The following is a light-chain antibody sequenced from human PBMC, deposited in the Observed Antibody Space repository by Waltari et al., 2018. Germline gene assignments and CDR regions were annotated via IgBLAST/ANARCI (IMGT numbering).Light chain of an antibody. Sequence: DIVMTQSPDSLAVSLGERATINCKSSQSVLYSSNNKNYLAWYQQRPGQPPKLLIYCASTRESGVPDRFSGSGSGTDFTLTISSLEPEDFALYYCQQRRNWPPLTFGGGTKVE. V-gene: IGKV4-1*01. CDR3: QQRRNWPPLT. J-gene: IGKJ4*01. CDR2: CAS. CDR1: QSVLYSSNNKNY.